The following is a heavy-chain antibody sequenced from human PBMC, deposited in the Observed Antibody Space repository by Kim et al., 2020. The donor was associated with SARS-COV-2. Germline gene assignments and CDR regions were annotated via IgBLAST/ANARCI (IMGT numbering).Heavy chain of an antibody. Sequence: YHPSLKSRITISVDTSKNQFSLKLSCVSAANAAVYYCARSSGYYADLDYWGQGTLVTVSS. J-gene: IGHJ4*02. D-gene: IGHD3-22*01. V-gene: IGHV4-4*09. CDR3: ARSSGYYADLDY.